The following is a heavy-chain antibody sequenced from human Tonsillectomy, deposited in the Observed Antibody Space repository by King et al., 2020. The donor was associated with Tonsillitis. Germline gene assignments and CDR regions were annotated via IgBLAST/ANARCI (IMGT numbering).Heavy chain of an antibody. J-gene: IGHJ5*02. CDR3: ARYSTTLTGYLEWFDP. V-gene: IGHV3-21*01. D-gene: IGHD3-9*01. CDR1: GFTFSSYS. Sequence: VQLVESGGGLVKPGGSLRLSCAASGFTFSSYSMNWVRQAPGKGLEWVSSISSSSSYIYYADSVKGRFTISRDNAKNSLYLQMNSLRAEDTAVYYCARYSTTLTGYLEWFDPWGQGTLVTVSS. CDR2: ISSSSSYI.